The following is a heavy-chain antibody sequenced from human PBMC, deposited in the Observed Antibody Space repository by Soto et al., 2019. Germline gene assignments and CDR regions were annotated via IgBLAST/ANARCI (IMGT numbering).Heavy chain of an antibody. V-gene: IGHV3-48*02. CDR3: ARDRGVGTTDSLDI. J-gene: IGHJ3*02. CDR1: GVIFCIYN. D-gene: IGHD5-12*01. CDR2: ISSSGNTI. Sequence: WGSMRISSAASGVIFCIYNLNWVRQAAGKGLEWVSYISSSGNTIYYSDSVKGRFTFSRDNGKNSLFLQMNSLREEDTAVYYCARDRGVGTTDSLDIWGQGTMLTVSS.